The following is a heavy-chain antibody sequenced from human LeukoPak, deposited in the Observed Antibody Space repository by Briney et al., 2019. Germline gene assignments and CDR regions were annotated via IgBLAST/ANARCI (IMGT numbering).Heavy chain of an antibody. V-gene: IGHV1-2*02. Sequence: GASVTVSRKASAYTFTFYYMHWVRQAPGQGLEWMGWINPNSGGTNYAQKFQGRVTMTRDTSISTAYMELSRLRSDDTAVYYCARCNLRGDYVFDYWGQGTLVTVSS. CDR3: ARCNLRGDYVFDY. J-gene: IGHJ4*02. D-gene: IGHD4-17*01. CDR1: AYTFTFYY. CDR2: INPNSGGT.